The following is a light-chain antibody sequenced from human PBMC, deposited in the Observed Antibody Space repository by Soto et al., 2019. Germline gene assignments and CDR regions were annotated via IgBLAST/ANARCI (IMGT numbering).Light chain of an antibody. Sequence: VVLTQSTGTLTLSPGERATLSCRASQSVDSSTLAWYQQKPGQAPRLLISGASKRATGTPHRFSGSGSGTDFNLTISRLEPEDFAVYYCQHFDDSLTFGGGTKVEIK. CDR3: QHFDDSLT. CDR2: GAS. V-gene: IGKV3-20*01. J-gene: IGKJ4*01. CDR1: QSVDSST.